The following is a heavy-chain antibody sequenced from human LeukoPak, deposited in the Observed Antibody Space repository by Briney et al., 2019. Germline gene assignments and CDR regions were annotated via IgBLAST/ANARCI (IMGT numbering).Heavy chain of an antibody. V-gene: IGHV4-4*07. CDR1: LDSISSFY. CDR2: IYTTGKT. J-gene: IGHJ5*02. Sequence: SETLSLTCNVSLDSISSFYWSWIRQSAGAGLEWIGRIYTTGKTDYNPSLKSRVTMSVDTSKTQFSLKLSPVTAADTAVYYCARAGVEVELDNLFDPWGQGTLVTVSS. CDR3: ARAGVEVELDNLFDP. D-gene: IGHD1-1*01.